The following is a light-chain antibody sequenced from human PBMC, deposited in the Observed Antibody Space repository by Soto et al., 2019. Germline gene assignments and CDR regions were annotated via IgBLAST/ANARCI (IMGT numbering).Light chain of an antibody. V-gene: IGKV3-20*01. J-gene: IGKJ2*01. CDR2: GVS. CDR1: QSVGSSY. CDR3: QQYGSSPNT. Sequence: EIVLTQSPGTLSLSPGERATLSCRASQSVGSSYLAWYQQKPGQAPRLLIYGVSSRATAIPDRFSGSGSGTDFTLTISRLEPEDFAVYYCQQYGSSPNTFGQGTKLEIK.